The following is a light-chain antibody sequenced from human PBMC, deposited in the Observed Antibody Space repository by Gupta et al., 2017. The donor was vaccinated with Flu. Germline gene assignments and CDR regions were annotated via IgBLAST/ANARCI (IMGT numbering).Light chain of an antibody. Sequence: QSALTQPASVSGFPGPSITISCTGTSSDVGGYNYVSWYQQHPGKAPKLMIYEVNNRPSGYCHRFSGSKSGNTASLTISGLQAEDEADYYCSSYTSRSTVVFGGGTRLSVL. V-gene: IGLV2-14*01. J-gene: IGLJ2*01. CDR1: SSDVGGYNY. CDR3: SSYTSRSTVV. CDR2: EVN.